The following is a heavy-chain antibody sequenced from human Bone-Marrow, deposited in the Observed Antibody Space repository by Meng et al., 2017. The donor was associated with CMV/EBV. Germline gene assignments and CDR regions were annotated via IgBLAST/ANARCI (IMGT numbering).Heavy chain of an antibody. CDR3: AKERRQDGYNYFDY. V-gene: IGHV3-33*06. CDR1: GFTFSSYG. J-gene: IGHJ4*02. CDR2: IWYDGSNK. D-gene: IGHD5-24*01. Sequence: GESLKISCAASGFTFSSYGMHWVRQAPGKGLEWVAVIWYDGSNKYYADSVKGRFTISRDNSKNTLYLQMNSLRAEDTAVYYCAKERRQDGYNYFDYWGQGPLVTFYS.